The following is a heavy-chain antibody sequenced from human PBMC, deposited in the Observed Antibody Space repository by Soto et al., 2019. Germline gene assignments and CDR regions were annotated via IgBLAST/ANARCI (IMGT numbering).Heavy chain of an antibody. D-gene: IGHD2-15*01. V-gene: IGHV1-69*01. CDR1: GGTFSSYA. Sequence: QVQLVQSGAEVKKPGSSVKVSCKASGGTFSSYAISWVRQAPGQGLEWMGGIIPIFGTANYAQKFQGRVTITADESTSTAYMERSSLRSEDTAVYYCARGGGLDIVVVVAATPEWFDPWGQGTLVTVSS. J-gene: IGHJ5*02. CDR3: ARGGGLDIVVVVAATPEWFDP. CDR2: IIPIFGTA.